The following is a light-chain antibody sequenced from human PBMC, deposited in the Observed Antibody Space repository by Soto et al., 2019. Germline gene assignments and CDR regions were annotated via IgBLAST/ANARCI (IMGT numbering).Light chain of an antibody. Sequence: QSSLTQPASVSGSPGESITISCTGTRSDVGSYNSIAWYQQHPGKAPRVMIFEVTKRPSGISNRCSGSKSGSTASLTISGLQAEDEADYFCFSYAGDSTWVFGGGTQLTVL. CDR1: RSDVGSYNS. J-gene: IGLJ3*02. CDR3: FSYAGDSTWV. V-gene: IGLV2-23*02. CDR2: EVT.